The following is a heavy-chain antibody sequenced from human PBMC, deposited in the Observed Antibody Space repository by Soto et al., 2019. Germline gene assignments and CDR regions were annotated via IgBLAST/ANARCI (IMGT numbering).Heavy chain of an antibody. Sequence: EVQLVESGGGLVQPGGSLRLSCAASGFTVSSNYMSWVRQAPGKGLEWVSVIYSGGSTYYADSVKGRFTISRHNSKNTIYLQMNSLRAEATAVYYCARDSPSIAAAGINKDDYYDGMDVWGQGTTVTVSS. D-gene: IGHD6-13*01. CDR2: IYSGGST. CDR1: GFTVSSNY. J-gene: IGHJ6*02. V-gene: IGHV3-53*04. CDR3: ARDSPSIAAAGINKDDYYDGMDV.